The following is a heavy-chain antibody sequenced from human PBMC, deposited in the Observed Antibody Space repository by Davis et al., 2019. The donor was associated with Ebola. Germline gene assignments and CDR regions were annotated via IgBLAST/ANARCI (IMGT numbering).Heavy chain of an antibody. V-gene: IGHV4-61*05. CDR2: IYYSGST. CDR1: GDSISSNSYY. CDR3: ARYHVLMVYAISWFDP. D-gene: IGHD2-8*01. Sequence: MPSETLSLTCTVSGDSISSNSYYWGWIRQPPGKGLEWIGYIYYSGSTNYNPSLKSRVTISVDTSKNQFSLKLSSVTAADTAVYYCARYHVLMVYAISWFDPWGQGTLVTVSS. J-gene: IGHJ5*02.